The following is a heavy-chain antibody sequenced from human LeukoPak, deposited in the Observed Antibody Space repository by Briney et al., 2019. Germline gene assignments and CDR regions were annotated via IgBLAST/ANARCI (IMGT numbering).Heavy chain of an antibody. J-gene: IGHJ3*02. CDR3: ARELPNDAFDI. CDR2: IYYSGST. CDR1: GGSISSYY. D-gene: IGHD2-15*01. Sequence: SETRSLTCTVSGGSISSYYWSWIRQPPGKGLEWIGYIYYSGSTNYNPSLKSRVTISVDTSKNQFSLKLSSVTAADTAAYYCARELPNDAFDIWGQGTMVTVSS. V-gene: IGHV4-59*01.